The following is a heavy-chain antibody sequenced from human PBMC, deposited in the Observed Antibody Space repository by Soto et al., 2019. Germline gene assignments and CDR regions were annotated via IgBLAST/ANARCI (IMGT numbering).Heavy chain of an antibody. CDR2: INHSGST. CDR1: GGSFSGYY. CDR3: ARELHFFGVVIPPASKDAFDI. Sequence: QVQLQQWGAGLLKPSETLSLTCAVYGGSFSGYYWSWIRQPPGKGLEWIGEINHSGSTNYNPSLKSRVTISVDTSKNQFSLKLSSVNAADTAVYYCARELHFFGVVIPPASKDAFDIWGQGTMVTVSS. D-gene: IGHD3-3*01. J-gene: IGHJ3*02. V-gene: IGHV4-34*01.